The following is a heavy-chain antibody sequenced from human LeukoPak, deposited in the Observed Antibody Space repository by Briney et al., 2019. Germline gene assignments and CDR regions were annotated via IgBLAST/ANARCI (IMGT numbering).Heavy chain of an antibody. J-gene: IGHJ4*02. Sequence: GGSLRLSCAASGFTFSDYYMSWIRQAPGKGLEWVSYMSESGSSIYYAASVKGRFTISRDNVNHLLFLQMNSLRAEDTAVYYCARGKRRFDSWGQGTLVTVSS. CDR2: MSESGSSI. V-gene: IGHV3-11*01. CDR1: GFTFSDYY. CDR3: ARGKRRFDS.